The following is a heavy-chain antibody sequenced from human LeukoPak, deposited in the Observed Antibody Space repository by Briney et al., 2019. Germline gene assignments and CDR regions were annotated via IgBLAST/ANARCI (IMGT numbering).Heavy chain of an antibody. J-gene: IGHJ4*02. Sequence: GGSLRLSCAASGFTFSSYAMSWVRQAPGKGLEWVSAISGSGGSTYYADSVKGRFTISRDNAKTSLYLQMNSLRAEDTAVYYCARHLSGVTGYTYGRGIDYWGQGTLVTVSS. CDR2: ISGSGGST. V-gene: IGHV3-23*01. CDR3: ARHLSGVTGYTYGRGIDY. CDR1: GFTFSSYA. D-gene: IGHD5-18*01.